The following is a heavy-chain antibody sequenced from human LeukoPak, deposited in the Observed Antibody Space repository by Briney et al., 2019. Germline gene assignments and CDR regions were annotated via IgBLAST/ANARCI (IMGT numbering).Heavy chain of an antibody. J-gene: IGHJ1*01. Sequence: SETLSLTCTVSGGSINSYYWTWIRQPPGKGLEWIGCIYYSGSANYNPSLKSRVTISVDTSKNQFSLKLSSVTAADTAVYYCARHSKYYYDSSGSYVGYFQHWGQGTLVTVSS. CDR2: IYYSGSA. V-gene: IGHV4-59*08. D-gene: IGHD3-22*01. CDR3: ARHSKYYYDSSGSYVGYFQH. CDR1: GGSINSYY.